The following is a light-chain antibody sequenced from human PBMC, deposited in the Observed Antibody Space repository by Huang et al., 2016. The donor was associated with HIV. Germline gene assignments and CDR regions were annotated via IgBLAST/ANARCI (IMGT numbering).Light chain of an antibody. CDR3: QQSYSALIT. V-gene: IGKV1-39*01. CDR1: QAIGTY. J-gene: IGKJ5*01. CDR2: DVS. Sequence: IQLTQSPTSLSASVGDRVTIACRASQAIGTYLNWFQRKPGRAPRLLISDVSSLHTGTPSRFSGSGSGTEFTLTIRGLQFDDFATYFCQQSYSALITFGQGTRLEIK.